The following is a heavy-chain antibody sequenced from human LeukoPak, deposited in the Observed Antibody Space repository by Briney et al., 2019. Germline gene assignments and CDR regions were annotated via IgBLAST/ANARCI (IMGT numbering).Heavy chain of an antibody. J-gene: IGHJ4*02. CDR3: AKIGCSGGSCYD. V-gene: IGHV3-30*18. CDR1: GFTFSSYG. Sequence: GRSLRPSCAASGFTFSSYGMHWVRQAPGKGLEWVAVISYDGSNKYYADSVKGRFTISRDNSKNTLYLQMNSLRAEDTAVYYCAKIGCSGGSCYDWGQGTLVTVSS. CDR2: ISYDGSNK. D-gene: IGHD2-15*01.